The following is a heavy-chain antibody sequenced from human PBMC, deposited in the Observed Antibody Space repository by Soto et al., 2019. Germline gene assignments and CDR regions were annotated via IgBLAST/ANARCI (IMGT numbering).Heavy chain of an antibody. D-gene: IGHD6-6*01. J-gene: IGHJ4*02. CDR2: ISSSSSYI. V-gene: IGHV3-21*01. Sequence: EVQLVESGGGLVKPGGSLRLSCAASGFTFSSYSMNWVRQAPGKGLEWVSSISSSSSYIYYADSVKGRFTISRDNAKNSLYLQMNSLRAEDTAVYYCARAPFGIAAPEDFDYWGQGTLVTVSS. CDR1: GFTFSSYS. CDR3: ARAPFGIAAPEDFDY.